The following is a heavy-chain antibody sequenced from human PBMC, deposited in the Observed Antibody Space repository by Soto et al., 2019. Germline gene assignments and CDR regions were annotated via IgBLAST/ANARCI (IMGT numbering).Heavy chain of an antibody. J-gene: IGHJ4*02. Sequence: QVQLQESGPGLVKPSQTLSLTCTVSGGSINSGGYCWGWIRQHPGKGLDWIGCISYGGSTSYNPSLKSGVTISVDTSKNRFSLKLTSVTAADTAVYYCSRGILVWGQGALITVSS. V-gene: IGHV4-31*03. CDR2: ISYGGST. CDR3: SRGILV. CDR1: GGSINSGGYC. D-gene: IGHD6-13*01.